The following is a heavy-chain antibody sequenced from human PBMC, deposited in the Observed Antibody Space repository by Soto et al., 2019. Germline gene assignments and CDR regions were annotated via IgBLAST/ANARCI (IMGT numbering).Heavy chain of an antibody. J-gene: IGHJ6*02. CDR3: AREPGFPVAVAGGGYYGMDV. CDR1: GFTFSSYA. CDR2: ISYDGSNK. D-gene: IGHD6-19*01. Sequence: GGSLRLSCAASGFTFSSYAMHWVRQAPGKGLEWVAVISYDGSNKYYADSVKGRFTISRDNSKNTLYLQMNSLRAEDTAVYYYAREPGFPVAVAGGGYYGMDVWGQGTTVTVSS. V-gene: IGHV3-30-3*01.